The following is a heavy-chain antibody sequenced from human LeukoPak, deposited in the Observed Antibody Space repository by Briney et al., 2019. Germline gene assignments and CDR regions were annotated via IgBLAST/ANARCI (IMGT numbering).Heavy chain of an antibody. CDR2: IKHNGST. D-gene: IGHD2-15*01. CDR3: ARGPSGVAPPTLICCHQAFDI. CDR1: GVSFSGYY. Sequence: EPSETLSLTCAVYGVSFSGYYWSWVRQPPGKGLEWIGEIKHNGSTNYNPSRKSRLTISVDTSKNQFSLKLSSVTAADTAVFYCARGPSGVAPPTLICCHQAFDIWGQGTMVTVSS. V-gene: IGHV4-34*01. J-gene: IGHJ3*02.